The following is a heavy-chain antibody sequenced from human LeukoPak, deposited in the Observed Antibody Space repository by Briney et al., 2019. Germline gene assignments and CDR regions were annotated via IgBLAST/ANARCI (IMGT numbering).Heavy chain of an antibody. J-gene: IGHJ4*02. Sequence: GGSLRLSCEASGFTSKKYGVHWVRQAPGKGLEWVAFISHDGSDKYYADSVKGRFTISSDNSKNTQFLQMNSLRVEDTAMYYCAKEGESGYSGGFDYWGQGTLVTVSS. V-gene: IGHV3-30*18. CDR2: ISHDGSDK. CDR3: AKEGESGYSGGFDY. D-gene: IGHD3-3*01. CDR1: GFTSKKYG.